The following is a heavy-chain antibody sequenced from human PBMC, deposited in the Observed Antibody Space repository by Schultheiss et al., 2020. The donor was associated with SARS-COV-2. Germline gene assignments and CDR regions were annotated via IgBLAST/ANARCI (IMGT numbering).Heavy chain of an antibody. D-gene: IGHD1-14*01. CDR1: GYTFTGYY. J-gene: IGHJ4*02. V-gene: IGHV1-2*02. Sequence: ASVKVSCKASGYTFTGYYMHWVRQAPGQGLEWMGWINPNSGGTNYAQKFQGRVTMTRDTSISTAYMELSSLRSEDTAVYYCARSSTYRADYWGQGTLVTVSS. CDR3: ARSSTYRADY. CDR2: INPNSGGT.